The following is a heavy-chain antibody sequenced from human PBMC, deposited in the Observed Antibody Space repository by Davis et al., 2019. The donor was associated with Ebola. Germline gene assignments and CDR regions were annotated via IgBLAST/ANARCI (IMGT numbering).Heavy chain of an antibody. J-gene: IGHJ6*04. CDR3: ARDSSSASGMDV. CDR2: IYYSGST. CDR1: GGSISSGGYY. D-gene: IGHD2-2*01. V-gene: IGHV4-31*03. Sequence: TLSLTCTVSGGSISSGGYYWSWIRQHPGKGLEWIGYIYYSGSTYYNASLKSRVTISVDTSKNQFSLKLSSVTAADTALYYCARDSSSASGMDVWGKGTTVTVSS.